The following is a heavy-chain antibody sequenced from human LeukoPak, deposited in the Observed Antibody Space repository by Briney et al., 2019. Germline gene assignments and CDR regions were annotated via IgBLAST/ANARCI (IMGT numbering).Heavy chain of an antibody. Sequence: GGSLRLSCAASGFTFTNSWMAWVRQAPGKGLEWVSVIYSGGSTYYADSVKGRFTISRDNSKNTLYLQMNSLRAEDTAVYYCASGLEIAALDYWGQGTLVTVSS. CDR1: GFTFTNSW. D-gene: IGHD6-13*01. CDR3: ASGLEIAALDY. J-gene: IGHJ4*02. CDR2: IYSGGST. V-gene: IGHV3-53*01.